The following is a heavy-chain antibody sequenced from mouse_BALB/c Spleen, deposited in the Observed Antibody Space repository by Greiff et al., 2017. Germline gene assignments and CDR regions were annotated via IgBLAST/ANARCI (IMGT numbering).Heavy chain of an antibody. CDR1: GFTFSSFG. D-gene: IGHD2-3*01. CDR2: ISSGSSTI. V-gene: IGHV5-17*02. J-gene: IGHJ4*01. Sequence: EVQLMESGGGLVQPGGSRKLSCAASGFTFSSFGMHWVRQAPETGLEWVAYISSGSSTIYYADTVKGRFTISRDNPKNTLFLQMTSLRSEDTAMYYCARDDGYLRYAMDDWGQGTSVTVSA. CDR3: ARDDGYLRYAMDD.